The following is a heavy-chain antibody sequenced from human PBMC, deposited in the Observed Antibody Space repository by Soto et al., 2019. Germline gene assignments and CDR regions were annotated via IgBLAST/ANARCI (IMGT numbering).Heavy chain of an antibody. CDR1: GYSFTSLD. CDR2: MQPSSGRT. Sequence: QVQLVQSGAEVREPGASVKVSCKASGYSFTSLDINWVRQTTGQGLEWMGWMQPSSGRTGYAQKFQGRVTMTRDTSINTAYMELXXXXSDDTAFYYCARGVTAGVDYWGQGTLVTVSS. V-gene: IGHV1-8*01. CDR3: ARGVTAGVDY. D-gene: IGHD1-26*01. J-gene: IGHJ4*02.